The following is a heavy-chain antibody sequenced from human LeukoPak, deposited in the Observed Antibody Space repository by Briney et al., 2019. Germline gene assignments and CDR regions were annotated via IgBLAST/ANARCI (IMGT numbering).Heavy chain of an antibody. V-gene: IGHV1-69*13. D-gene: IGHD6-19*01. CDR3: ARGENFGYSSGWLDY. J-gene: IGHJ4*02. CDR2: IIPIFGTA. CDR1: GGTFSSYA. Sequence: GASVKVSCKASGGTFSSYAISWVRQAPGQGLEWMGGIIPIFGTANYAQKFQGRVTITADESTSTAYMELSSLRSEDTAVYYCARGENFGYSSGWLDYWGQGTLVTVSS.